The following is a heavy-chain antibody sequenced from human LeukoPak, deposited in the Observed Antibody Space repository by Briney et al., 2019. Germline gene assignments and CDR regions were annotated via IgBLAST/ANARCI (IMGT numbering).Heavy chain of an antibody. D-gene: IGHD3-10*01. Sequence: GGSPRLSCAASGFTFSSYGMHWVRQAPGKGLEWVAVISYDGSNKYYADSVKGRFTISRDNSKNTLYLQMNSLRAEDTAVYYCAKPMVRGVIFLDYWGQGTLVTVSS. CDR1: GFTFSSYG. CDR2: ISYDGSNK. J-gene: IGHJ4*02. CDR3: AKPMVRGVIFLDY. V-gene: IGHV3-30*18.